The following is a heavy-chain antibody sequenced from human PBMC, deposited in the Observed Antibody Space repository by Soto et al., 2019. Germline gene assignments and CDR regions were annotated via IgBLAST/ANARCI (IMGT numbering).Heavy chain of an antibody. Sequence: GGSLRLSCAASGFTFSSYAMSWVRQAPGKGLEWVSAISGSGGSTYYADSVKGRFTISRDNSKNTLYLQMNSLRAEDTAVYYCAKDTFYYDSSGYYFSYPDYWGQGTLVTVSS. D-gene: IGHD3-22*01. CDR1: GFTFSSYA. J-gene: IGHJ4*02. CDR3: AKDTFYYDSSGYYFSYPDY. V-gene: IGHV3-23*01. CDR2: ISGSGGST.